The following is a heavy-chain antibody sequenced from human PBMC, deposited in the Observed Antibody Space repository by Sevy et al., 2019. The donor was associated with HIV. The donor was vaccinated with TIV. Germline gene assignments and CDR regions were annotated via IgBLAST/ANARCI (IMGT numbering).Heavy chain of an antibody. V-gene: IGHV3-30*02. J-gene: IGHJ6*02. Sequence: GGSLRLSCAASGFTFSSYSMNWVRQAPGKGLEWVAFIRYDGGNKYYADSVKGRFTISRDNSKNTLYLQMKSLRGEDTAVYYCAKPREQGYYYGMDVWGQGTTVTVSS. CDR1: GFTFSSYS. CDR2: IRYDGGNK. CDR3: AKPREQGYYYGMDV. D-gene: IGHD1-26*01.